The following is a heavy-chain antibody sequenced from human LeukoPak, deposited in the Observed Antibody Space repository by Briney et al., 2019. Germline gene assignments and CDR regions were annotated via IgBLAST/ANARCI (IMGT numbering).Heavy chain of an antibody. Sequence: PSETLSLTCTVSGGSISSSSYYWGWIRQPPGEGLEWIGSIYFSGSTYYNPSLKSRVTISVDTSKNQFSLKLSSVTAADTAVYYCARSGSGYLRYSFDYWGQGTLVTVSS. CDR2: IYFSGST. D-gene: IGHD5-12*01. CDR1: GGSISSSSYY. J-gene: IGHJ4*02. V-gene: IGHV4-39*07. CDR3: ARSGSGYLRYSFDY.